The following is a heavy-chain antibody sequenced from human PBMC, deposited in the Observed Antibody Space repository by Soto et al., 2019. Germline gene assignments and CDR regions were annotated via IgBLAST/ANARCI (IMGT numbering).Heavy chain of an antibody. Sequence: PGGSLRLSCAASGFTFSSYGMHWVRQAPGKGLEWVAVISYDGSNKYYADSVKGRFTISRDNSKNTLYLQMNSLRAEDTAVYYCAKDSEGCVDYWGQGNLVTVSS. CDR1: GFTFSSYG. V-gene: IGHV3-30*18. CDR3: AKDSEGCVDY. CDR2: ISYDGSNK. D-gene: IGHD2-8*01. J-gene: IGHJ4*02.